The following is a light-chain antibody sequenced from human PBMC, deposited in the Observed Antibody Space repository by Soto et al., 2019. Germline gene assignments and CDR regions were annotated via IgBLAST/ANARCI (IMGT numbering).Light chain of an antibody. CDR3: QKFNDWPRT. Sequence: ELVMTQSPVTLSVSPGERATLSCRASQSVTSNLAWHQQKPGQASRLLIYGASTRATGIPARFSGSGSGTEFTLTISNLQSEDFAIYYCQKFNDWPRTFGQGTK. J-gene: IGKJ1*01. CDR2: GAS. CDR1: QSVTSN. V-gene: IGKV3-15*01.